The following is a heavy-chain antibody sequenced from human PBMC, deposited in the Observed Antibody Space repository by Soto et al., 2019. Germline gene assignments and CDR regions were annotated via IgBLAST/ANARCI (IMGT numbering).Heavy chain of an antibody. CDR1: GGTFSSYA. Sequence: SVKVSCKASGGTFSSYAISWVRQAPGQGLEWMGGIIPIFGTANYAQKFQGRVTITADESTSTAYMELSSVTAADTAVYYCARNYDILTGYSTFDYWGQGTLVTVSS. V-gene: IGHV1-69*13. CDR3: ARNYDILTGYSTFDY. CDR2: IIPIFGTA. D-gene: IGHD3-9*01. J-gene: IGHJ4*02.